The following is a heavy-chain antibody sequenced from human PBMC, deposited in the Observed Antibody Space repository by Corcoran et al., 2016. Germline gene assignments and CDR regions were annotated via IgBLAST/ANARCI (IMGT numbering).Heavy chain of an antibody. D-gene: IGHD2-2*01. J-gene: IGHJ6*02. CDR2: IKQDGGEK. CDR1: GFTFSGYW. V-gene: IGHV3-7*03. CDR3: ARDNGGSCSTTSCHYYYYGMDV. Sequence: EVQLVESGGGLVQPGGSLRLSCAASGFTFSGYWMSWVRQAPGKGLEWVANIKQDGGEKYYVDSVRGRFTISRDNAKNSLYLQMNSLRAEDTGLYDWARDNGGSCSTTSCHYYYYGMDVWGQGTTVTVSS.